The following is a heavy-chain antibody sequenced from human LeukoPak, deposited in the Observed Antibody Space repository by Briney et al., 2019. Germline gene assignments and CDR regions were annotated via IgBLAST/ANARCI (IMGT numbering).Heavy chain of an antibody. V-gene: IGHV4-39*07. CDR1: GGSISSSSYY. Sequence: SETLSLTCTVSGGSISSSSYYWGWIRQPPGKGLEWIGSIYYSGSTYYNPSLKSRVTISVDTSKNQFSLKLSSVTAADTAVYYCARESPPSLNGVNWFDPWGQGTLVTVSS. CDR3: ARESPPSLNGVNWFDP. J-gene: IGHJ5*02. CDR2: IYYSGST. D-gene: IGHD3-10*01.